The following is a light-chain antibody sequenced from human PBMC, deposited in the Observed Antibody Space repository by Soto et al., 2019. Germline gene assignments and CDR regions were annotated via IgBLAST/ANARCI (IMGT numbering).Light chain of an antibody. Sequence: QSVLTQPPSASGSPGQSVTISCTGTSSDVGGYNYVSWYQQHPGKAPKLMMYEVSKRPSGVPDRFSGSKSGNTASLTVSGLQAEDEADYYCSSYADSNNLVFGGGTKLTVL. CDR3: SSYADSNNLV. V-gene: IGLV2-8*01. CDR2: EVS. J-gene: IGLJ3*02. CDR1: SSDVGGYNY.